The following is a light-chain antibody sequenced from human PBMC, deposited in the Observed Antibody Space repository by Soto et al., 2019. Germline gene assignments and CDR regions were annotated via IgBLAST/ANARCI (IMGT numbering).Light chain of an antibody. CDR2: KAS. J-gene: IGKJ1*01. Sequence: DIQMTQSPSSLSASVGDRVTITCRASQGIDNYLAWFQQKAGKAPKLLIYKASTLKSGVPSRFSGSGSGTEFTLTISSLQPDDFATYYCQHYNSYSEAFGQGTKVELK. V-gene: IGKV1-16*01. CDR3: QHYNSYSEA. CDR1: QGIDNY.